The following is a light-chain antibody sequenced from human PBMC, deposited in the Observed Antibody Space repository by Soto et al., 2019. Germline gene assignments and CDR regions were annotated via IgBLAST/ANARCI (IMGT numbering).Light chain of an antibody. CDR2: AAS. J-gene: IGKJ4*01. V-gene: IGKV1-39*01. Sequence: DIQMTQSPSSLSASVGDRVTVTCRASQSIRVYLNWYQQKPGEAPKLLIYAASSLHSGVPSRFSGSGSGTDFTLTISSLHPEDFATYSCQQTYRTPLTFGGGTKVEIK. CDR3: QQTYRTPLT. CDR1: QSIRVY.